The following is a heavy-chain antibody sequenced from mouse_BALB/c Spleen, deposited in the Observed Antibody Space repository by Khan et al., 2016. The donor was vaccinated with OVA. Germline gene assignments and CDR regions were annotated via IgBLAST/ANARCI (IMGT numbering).Heavy chain of an antibody. Sequence: EVQLQESGPSLVKPSQTLSLTCSVTGDSITSGYWNWIRKFPGHKLEYMGYISYSGSTYYNPSLKSRISITRDTSKNQYYLPLNSVTTDDTATYYCAGLGVRGNYGFDYWGQGTTLTVSS. D-gene: IGHD2-1*01. CDR2: ISYSGST. CDR1: GDSITSGY. V-gene: IGHV3-8*02. CDR3: AGLGVRGNYGFDY. J-gene: IGHJ2*01.